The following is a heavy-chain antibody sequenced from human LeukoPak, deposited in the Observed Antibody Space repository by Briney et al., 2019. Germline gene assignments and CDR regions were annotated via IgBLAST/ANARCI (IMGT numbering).Heavy chain of an antibody. CDR3: AKAGGDYDILTGYHTTDYYYYYGMDV. D-gene: IGHD3-9*01. CDR1: GFTFSSYG. Sequence: SGGSLRLSCAASGFTFSSYGMHWVRQAPGKGLEWVAVISYDGSNKYYADSVKGRFTISRGNSKNTLYLQMNSLRAEDTAVYYCAKAGGDYDILTGYHTTDYYYYYGMDVSGQGTTVTVSS. V-gene: IGHV3-30*18. J-gene: IGHJ6*02. CDR2: ISYDGSNK.